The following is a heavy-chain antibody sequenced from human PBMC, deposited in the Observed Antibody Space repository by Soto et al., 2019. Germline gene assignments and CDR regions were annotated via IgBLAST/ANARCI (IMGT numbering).Heavy chain of an antibody. CDR1: GFTFSSYS. CDR2: ISSRSRSI. Sequence: EVQLVESGGGLVKPGGSLRLSCAASGFTFSSYSMHWVRQAPGKGLEWVSSISSRSRSIYYADSQKGRFTISRDNPKNSLYLQMNNLRAEDTAVYYCARDRGDYEGLVPYPLDHWGQGTLVTVSS. D-gene: IGHD4-17*01. J-gene: IGHJ4*02. CDR3: ARDRGDYEGLVPYPLDH. V-gene: IGHV3-21*01.